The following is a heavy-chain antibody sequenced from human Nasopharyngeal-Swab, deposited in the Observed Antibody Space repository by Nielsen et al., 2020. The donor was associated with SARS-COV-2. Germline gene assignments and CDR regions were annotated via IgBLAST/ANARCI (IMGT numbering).Heavy chain of an antibody. Sequence: GESLKISCAASGFTFRSYAMSWVRQAPGKGLEWVSAISGSGGSTYYADSVKGRFTISRDNSKNTLYLQMNSLRAEDTAVYYCAKVPSTVTTLPPDYWGQGTLVTVSS. D-gene: IGHD4-11*01. CDR2: ISGSGGST. J-gene: IGHJ4*02. V-gene: IGHV3-23*01. CDR3: AKVPSTVTTLPPDY. CDR1: GFTFRSYA.